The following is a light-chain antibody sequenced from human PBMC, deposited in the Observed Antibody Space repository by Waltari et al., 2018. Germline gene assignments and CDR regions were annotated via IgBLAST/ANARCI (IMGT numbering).Light chain of an antibody. CDR3: QMYVRLPVT. Sequence: EIVLTQSPGTLSLSPGERATLSCRASKSVGRSLARYQRKPGQAPRHLIYDTSNSATGIPERFSGSGSVTDFSLTISRLEPEDFAVYYCQMYVRLPVTFGQGTKVEIK. V-gene: IGKV3-20*01. CDR2: DTS. CDR1: KSVGRS. J-gene: IGKJ1*01.